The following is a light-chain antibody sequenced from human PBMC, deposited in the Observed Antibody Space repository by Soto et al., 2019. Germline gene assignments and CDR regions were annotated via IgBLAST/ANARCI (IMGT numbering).Light chain of an antibody. CDR1: QSISSW. Sequence: DIQMTQSPSTLSASVGDRVTITCRASQSISSWLAWYQQKPGKAPKLVIYKASSLESGVPSRFSGSGSGTEFTLTISSLQPDDFATYYCQQYDSYPWTFGQGTKVKSN. CDR3: QQYDSYPWT. V-gene: IGKV1-5*03. J-gene: IGKJ1*01. CDR2: KAS.